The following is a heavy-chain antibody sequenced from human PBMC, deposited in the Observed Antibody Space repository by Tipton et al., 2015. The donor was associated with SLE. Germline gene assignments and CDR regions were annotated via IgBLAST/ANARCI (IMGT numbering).Heavy chain of an antibody. V-gene: IGHV4-59*11. D-gene: IGHD3-22*01. CDR3: ARDDPDGESSGIPGDY. CDR1: GGSISTHF. Sequence: LSLTCTVSGGSISTHFRSWIRQPPGKGLEWIGSIYFSESANYSPSLKSRVTISLDTSRSQFSLQLSSVTAADTAVYYCARDDPDGESSGIPGDYWGQGTLVTVSS. CDR2: IYFSESA. J-gene: IGHJ4*02.